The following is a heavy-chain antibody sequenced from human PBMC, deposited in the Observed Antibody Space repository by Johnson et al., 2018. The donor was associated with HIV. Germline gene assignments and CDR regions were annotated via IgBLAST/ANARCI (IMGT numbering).Heavy chain of an antibody. CDR2: ISWNSGSI. D-gene: IGHD3-16*01. J-gene: IGHJ3*02. V-gene: IGHV3-9*01. CDR3: ARSSWVNYGWGAFGI. CDR1: GFTFDDYA. Sequence: VQLVESGGGLVQPGRSLRLSCAASGFTFDDYAMSWVRQAPGKGLEWVSGISWNSGSIGYADSVKGRFTISRDNAKNSLYLQMNSLRAEDTALYYCARSSWVNYGWGAFGIWGQRTMVTVSS.